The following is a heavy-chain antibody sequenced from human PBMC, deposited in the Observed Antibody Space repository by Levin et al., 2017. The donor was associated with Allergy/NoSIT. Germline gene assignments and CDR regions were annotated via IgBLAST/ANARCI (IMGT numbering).Heavy chain of an antibody. CDR1: GFTFSSYA. CDR2: ISGSGGST. CDR3: AKIGQQPFHFDY. V-gene: IGHV3-23*01. D-gene: IGHD6-13*01. J-gene: IGHJ4*02. Sequence: GESLKISCAASGFTFSSYALSWVRQAPGKGLEWVSAISGSGGSTYYADSVKGRFTISRDNSKNTLYLQMNSLRAEDTAVYYCAKIGQQPFHFDYWGQGTLVTVSS.